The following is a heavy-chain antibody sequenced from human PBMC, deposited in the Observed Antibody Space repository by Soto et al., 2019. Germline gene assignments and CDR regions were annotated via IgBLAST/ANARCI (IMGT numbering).Heavy chain of an antibody. CDR2: ISSNGGST. Sequence: PGGSLRLSCSASGFTFSSYAMHWVRQAPGKGLEYVSAISSNGGSTYYADSVEGRFTISRDNSKNTLYLQMSSLRAEDTAVYYCVTPLAAVAPDYWGQGTLVTVSS. V-gene: IGHV3-64D*06. D-gene: IGHD6-19*01. CDR1: GFTFSSYA. CDR3: VTPLAAVAPDY. J-gene: IGHJ4*02.